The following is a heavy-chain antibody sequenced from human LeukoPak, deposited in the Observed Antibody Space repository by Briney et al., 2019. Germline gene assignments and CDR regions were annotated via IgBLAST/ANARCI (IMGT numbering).Heavy chain of an antibody. Sequence: ASVKVSCKASGYTFTWYGISWVRQAPGQGLEWMGWISGYNGNIKYAQKVQGRVTMTTDTSTSTAYMELRSLRSDDTAVYYCARDCSGGSCYDGVDYWGQGTLVTV. CDR1: GYTFTWYG. D-gene: IGHD2-15*01. V-gene: IGHV1-18*01. J-gene: IGHJ4*02. CDR3: ARDCSGGSCYDGVDY. CDR2: ISGYNGNI.